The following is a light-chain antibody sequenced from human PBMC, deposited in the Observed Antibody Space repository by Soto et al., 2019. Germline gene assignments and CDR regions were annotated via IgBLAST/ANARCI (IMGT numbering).Light chain of an antibody. CDR1: QSVSSN. V-gene: IGKV3-15*01. CDR2: GAS. CDR3: QQYNNWPRT. Sequence: EIVMTQSPATLSVSPGERATLSCRASQSVSSNLAWYQQKPGQAPRLLIYGASTTATCIPARFSASGSGTEFTLTISSLRSEDFAVYYCQQYNNWPRTFGQGTKVVIK. J-gene: IGKJ1*01.